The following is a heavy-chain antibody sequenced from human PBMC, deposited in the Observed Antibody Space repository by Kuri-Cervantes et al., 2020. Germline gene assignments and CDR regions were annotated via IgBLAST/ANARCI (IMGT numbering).Heavy chain of an antibody. D-gene: IGHD3-10*01. CDR2: ISGGSSFI. CDR1: GFTFSSYA. J-gene: IGHJ4*02. CDR3: ARDQGRELSPLDC. V-gene: IGHV3-21*01. Sequence: LSLTCAASGFTFSSYAMSWVRQAPGRGLEWVSSISGGSSFIDYADSVKGRFTVSRDNAKESLYLQMNSLRDEDTAVYYCARDQGRELSPLDCWGQGTLVTVSS.